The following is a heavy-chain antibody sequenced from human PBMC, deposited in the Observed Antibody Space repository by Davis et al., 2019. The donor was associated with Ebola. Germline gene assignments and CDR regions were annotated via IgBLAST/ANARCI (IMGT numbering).Heavy chain of an antibody. CDR3: AKDQDSGRSGYLYYFDY. CDR2: ISGSGGRT. D-gene: IGHD3-3*01. CDR1: EFTFGDYV. J-gene: IGHJ4*02. V-gene: IGHV3-23*01. Sequence: PGGSLRLSCAASEFTFGDYVMHWVRQVPGKGLEWVSAISGSGGRTYYAGSVKGRFTISRDNSKHTLYLQMNSLRAEDTALYYCAKDQDSGRSGYLYYFDYWGQGTLVTVSS.